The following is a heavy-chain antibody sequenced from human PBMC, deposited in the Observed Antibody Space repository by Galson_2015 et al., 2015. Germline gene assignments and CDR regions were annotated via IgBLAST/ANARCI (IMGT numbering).Heavy chain of an antibody. CDR2: ISAYNGNT. Sequence: SGYTFTSYGIRWVRQAPGQGLEWMGWISAYNGNTNYAQKLQGRVTMTTDTSTSTAYMELRSLRSDDTAVYYCARVPHYYDSSGPHYGMDVWGQGTTVTVSS. CDR3: ARVPHYYDSSGPHYGMDV. D-gene: IGHD3-22*01. J-gene: IGHJ6*02. V-gene: IGHV1-18*01. CDR1: GYTFTSYG.